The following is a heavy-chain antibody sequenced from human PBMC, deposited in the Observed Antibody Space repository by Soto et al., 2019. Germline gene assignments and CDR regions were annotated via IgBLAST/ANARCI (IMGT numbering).Heavy chain of an antibody. V-gene: IGHV1-46*01. CDR1: GYTFTSYY. CDR2: INPSGGNT. D-gene: IGHD6-19*01. Sequence: ASVKVSCKASGYTFTSYYMHWVRQAPGQGLEWMGIINPSGGNTNYAQKLQGRVTMTTDTSTSTAYMELRSLRSDDTAVYYCAASGWSMNWFDPWGQGTLVTVSS. J-gene: IGHJ5*02. CDR3: AASGWSMNWFDP.